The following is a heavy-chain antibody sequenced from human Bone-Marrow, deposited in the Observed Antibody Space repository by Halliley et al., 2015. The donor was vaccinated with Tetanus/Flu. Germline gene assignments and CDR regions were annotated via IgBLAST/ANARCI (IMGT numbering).Heavy chain of an antibody. V-gene: IGHV3-15*01. D-gene: IGHD3-16*01. J-gene: IGHJ4*02. Sequence: SLRLSCSVSGFNVSAASMAWVRQSPGRGLEWIGHLKTKGGDVTTDYGAPVKGRFFILRDESSNTVSLDMKRLKIEDTGVYFCVTATFATFYSLVDLFFQNWGQGTLVSVSS. CDR1: GFNVSAAS. CDR3: VTATFATFYSLVDLFFQN. CDR2: LKTKGGDVTT.